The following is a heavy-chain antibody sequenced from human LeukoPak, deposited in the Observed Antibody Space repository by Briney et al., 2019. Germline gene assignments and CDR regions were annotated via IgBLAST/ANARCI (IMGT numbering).Heavy chain of an antibody. Sequence: GASLRLSCAASGFTFSSYAMSWVRQAPGKGLEWVSALSGSGGSTYYADSAKGRFTISRDNSKNTLYLQMNSLRAEDTAVYYCAKDRVFYGDYFDYWGQGTLVTVSS. CDR1: GFTFSSYA. J-gene: IGHJ4*02. CDR3: AKDRVFYGDYFDY. V-gene: IGHV3-23*01. D-gene: IGHD4-17*01. CDR2: LSGSGGST.